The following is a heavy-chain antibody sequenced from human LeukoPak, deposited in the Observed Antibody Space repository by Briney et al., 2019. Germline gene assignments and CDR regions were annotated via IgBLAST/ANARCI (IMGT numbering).Heavy chain of an antibody. Sequence: PGGSLRLSCAASGFTFSNYAMNWVRQAPGKGLEWVSVISAGGGSTYHADSVKGRFSISRDNSKNTVYLQMNSLRAEDTAMYYCAKGLWFGHYYFDFWGQGTLVTVSS. CDR2: ISAGGGST. CDR1: GFTFSNYA. D-gene: IGHD3-10*01. CDR3: AKGLWFGHYYFDF. J-gene: IGHJ4*02. V-gene: IGHV3-23*01.